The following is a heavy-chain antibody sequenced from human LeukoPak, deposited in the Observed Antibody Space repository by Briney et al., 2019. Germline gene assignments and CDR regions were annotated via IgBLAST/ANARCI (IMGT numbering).Heavy chain of an antibody. CDR3: ARDRHYDILTGYHGKGYYYYMDV. V-gene: IGHV4-4*07. J-gene: IGHJ6*03. CDR1: GGSISSYY. CDR2: IYTSGST. D-gene: IGHD3-9*01. Sequence: PSETLSLTCTVSGGSISSYYWSWIRQPAGKGLEWIGRIYTSGSTNYNPSLKSRVTMSVDTSKNQFSLKLSSVTAADTAVYYCARDRHYDILTGYHGKGYYYYMDVWGKGTTVTVSS.